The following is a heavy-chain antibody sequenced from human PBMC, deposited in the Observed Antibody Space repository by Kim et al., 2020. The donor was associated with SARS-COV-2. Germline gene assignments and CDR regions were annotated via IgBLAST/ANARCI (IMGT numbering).Heavy chain of an antibody. D-gene: IGHD5-18*01. CDR1: GFRFTHYG. CDR2: ILYDGSEK. CDR3: ANLDAAVYAMDV. V-gene: IGHV3-30*18. Sequence: GGSLRLSCAASGFRFTHYGMHWVRQAPGKGLEWVAAILYDGSEKYYADSVKGRFAISRDNSMNTLYLHINSLRTEDTAVYYCANLDAAVYAMDVWGQGTTLTVSS. J-gene: IGHJ6*02.